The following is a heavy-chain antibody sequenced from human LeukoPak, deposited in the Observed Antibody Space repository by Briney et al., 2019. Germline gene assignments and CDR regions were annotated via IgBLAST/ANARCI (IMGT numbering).Heavy chain of an antibody. V-gene: IGHV1-46*01. D-gene: IGHD3-10*01. Sequence: GASVKVSCKASGYTFTNYYIHWVRQAPGQGLEWMGMINPSGGRTTYAKKFQGRVTMTRDTSTNTVYTELSSLRSDDTAVYYCARDRITMVRGVTGNWFDPWGQGTLVTVSS. CDR1: GYTFTNYY. CDR3: ARDRITMVRGVTGNWFDP. CDR2: INPSGGRT. J-gene: IGHJ5*02.